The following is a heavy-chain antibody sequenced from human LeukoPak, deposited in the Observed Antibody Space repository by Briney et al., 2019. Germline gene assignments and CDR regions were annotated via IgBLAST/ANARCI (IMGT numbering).Heavy chain of an antibody. CDR2: IYYSGST. CDR1: GGSISGGDYY. CDR3: QRGAGEDYFDY. D-gene: IGHD4/OR15-4a*01. Sequence: PSQTLSLTCTVSGGSISGGDYYWSWIRQPPGTGLEWIGYIYYSGSTYYNPSLKSRVTISVGTSKNQFSLKLSSVTAADTAVYYCQRGAGEDYFDYWGQGTLVTVSS. V-gene: IGHV4-30-4*01. J-gene: IGHJ4*02.